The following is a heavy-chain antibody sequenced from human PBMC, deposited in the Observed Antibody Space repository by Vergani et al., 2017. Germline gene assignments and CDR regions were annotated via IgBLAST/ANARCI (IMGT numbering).Heavy chain of an antibody. CDR3: AKTHDFSSLYSSYNWFDP. CDR2: IYAGDSDG. Sequence: EVQLVQSGAEVKKPGESLNISCQGSGYSITNYWIAWVRQRPGKGLEWKGIIYAGDSDGSYSPSFQGQVTMSVDKSLSTAYLQWSSLKASDTATYYCAKTHDFSSLYSSYNWFDPWGQGTQVTVSS. V-gene: IGHV5-51*03. CDR1: GYSITNYW. D-gene: IGHD3-3*01. J-gene: IGHJ5*02.